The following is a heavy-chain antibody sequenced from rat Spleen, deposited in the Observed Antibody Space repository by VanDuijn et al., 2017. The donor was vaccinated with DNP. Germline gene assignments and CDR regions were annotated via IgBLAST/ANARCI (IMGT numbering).Heavy chain of an antibody. J-gene: IGHJ2*01. V-gene: IGHV4-2*01. CDR2: INKDSSTI. D-gene: IGHD1-11*01. Sequence: EVKLVESGGGLVQPGSSLKLSCAASGFNFNDYWMGWVRQAPGQGLEWIGQINKDSSTINYNPSLKEKITISRDNAQNTLYLQMSKLGSEDTAIYYCAKGPNYGGWSDYFDYWGQGVMVTVSS. CDR1: GFNFNDYW. CDR3: AKGPNYGGWSDYFDY.